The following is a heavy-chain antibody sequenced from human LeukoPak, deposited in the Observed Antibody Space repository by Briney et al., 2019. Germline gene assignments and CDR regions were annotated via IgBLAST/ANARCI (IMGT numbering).Heavy chain of an antibody. D-gene: IGHD3-16*01. CDR3: AKDRGLSFGRGVDY. J-gene: IGHJ4*02. CDR2: ISWDGGST. Sequence: GGSLRLSCAVSGFTFSSYAMTWVRQAPGKGLEWVSLISWDGGSTYYADSVKGRFTISRDNSKNSLYLQMNSLRAEDTALYYCAKDRGLSFGRGVDYWGQGTLVTVSS. V-gene: IGHV3-43D*03. CDR1: GFTFSSYA.